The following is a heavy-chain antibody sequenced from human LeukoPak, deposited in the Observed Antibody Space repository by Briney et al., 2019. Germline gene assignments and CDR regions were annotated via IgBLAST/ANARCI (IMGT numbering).Heavy chain of an antibody. CDR2: MNPNSGNT. CDR1: GYTFTSYD. V-gene: IGHV1-8*01. J-gene: IGHJ4*02. D-gene: IGHD2-15*01. CDR3: ARTGYCSGGSCYRDFDY. Sequence: ASVKVSCKASGYTFTSYDINWMRQATGQGLEWMGWMNPNSGNTGYAQKFQGRVTMTRNTSISTAYMELSSLRSEDTAVYYCARTGYCSGGSCYRDFDYWGQGTLVTVSS.